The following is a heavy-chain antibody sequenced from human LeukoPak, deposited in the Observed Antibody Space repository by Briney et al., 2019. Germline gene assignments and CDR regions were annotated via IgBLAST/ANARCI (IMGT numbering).Heavy chain of an antibody. CDR3: AASLWFGIYPDY. CDR2: FNHSWGA. V-gene: IGHV4-34*01. J-gene: IGHJ4*02. CDR1: SGSFSGYY. D-gene: IGHD3-10*01. Sequence: SETLSLTCAVYSGSFSGYYWTWFRQPPGKGLEWIGEFNHSWGAKYNPSLKSRATISVDTSKNHLSLSLNSVTAADTAVYYCAASLWFGIYPDYWGQGSLVTVSS.